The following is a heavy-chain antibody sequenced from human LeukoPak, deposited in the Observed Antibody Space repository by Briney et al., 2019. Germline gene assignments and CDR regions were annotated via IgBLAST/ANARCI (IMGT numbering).Heavy chain of an antibody. CDR1: GGTFSSYA. D-gene: IGHD2-15*01. Sequence: GASVKVSCKASGGTFSSYAISWVRQAPGQGLEWMGGIIPIFGTANYAQKFQGRVTMTEDTSTDTAYMELSSLRSEDTAVYYCATDLYCSGGSCYSAYFQHWGQGTLVTVSS. V-gene: IGHV1-69*06. CDR3: ATDLYCSGGSCYSAYFQH. CDR2: IIPIFGTA. J-gene: IGHJ1*01.